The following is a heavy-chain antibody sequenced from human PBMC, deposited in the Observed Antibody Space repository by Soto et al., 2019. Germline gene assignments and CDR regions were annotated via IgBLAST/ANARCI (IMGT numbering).Heavy chain of an antibody. D-gene: IGHD3-22*01. CDR1: GISFSDYH. CDR2: ITPSGRFI. J-gene: IGHJ4*02. CDR3: AGTYDPADY. Sequence: ESGGGLVKPGGSLRLSCAASGISFSDYHMNWVRQAPGKGLEWVASITPSGRFINYADSVEGRFFISRDNTKNSLFLQMNSLRGEDTAVYYCAGTYDPADYWGQGTQVVVSS. V-gene: IGHV3-21*01.